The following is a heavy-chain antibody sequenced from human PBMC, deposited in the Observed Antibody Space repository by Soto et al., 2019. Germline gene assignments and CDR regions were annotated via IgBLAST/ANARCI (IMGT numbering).Heavy chain of an antibody. Sequence: PGGSLRLSCADSGFTFSSYSMNWVRQAPGKGLEWVSYISSSSSTIYYADSVKGRFTISRDNAKNSLYLQMNSLRAEDTAVYYCARSELLSLSTSFEYWGQGTLVTVSS. V-gene: IGHV3-48*01. D-gene: IGHD1-26*01. J-gene: IGHJ4*02. CDR1: GFTFSSYS. CDR3: ARSELLSLSTSFEY. CDR2: ISSSSSTI.